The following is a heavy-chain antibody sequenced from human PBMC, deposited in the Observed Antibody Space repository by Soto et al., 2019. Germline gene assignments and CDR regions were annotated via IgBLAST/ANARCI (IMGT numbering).Heavy chain of an antibody. V-gene: IGHV3-30-3*01. CDR1: GFTFSYHA. Sequence: QVQLVESGRGVVQPGRCLRLSCAASGFTFSYHALNWVRQAPGKGLEWVAVISYDGDNKYIAESVKGRFTISRDNSKNTVSLQMNSLRTEDTAMYFCARGTTTSAFSAMDVWGQGTTVTVSS. D-gene: IGHD1-1*01. CDR2: ISYDGDNK. J-gene: IGHJ6*02. CDR3: ARGTTTSAFSAMDV.